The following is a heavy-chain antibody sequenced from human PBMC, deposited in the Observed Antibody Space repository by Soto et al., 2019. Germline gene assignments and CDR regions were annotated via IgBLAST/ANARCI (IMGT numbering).Heavy chain of an antibody. CDR1: GYTFTTYA. CDR2: INAGNGNT. V-gene: IGHV1-3*01. Sequence: QVHLVQSGAEVKKPGASVQVSCKASGYTFTTYAMHWVRQAPGQRLEWMGWINAGNGNTKYSQKFQGRVTITRDTSASTAYMELSSLRSEDTAVYYCARPSGYYFFDYWGQGTLVTVSS. CDR3: ARPSGYYFFDY. J-gene: IGHJ4*02. D-gene: IGHD3-3*01.